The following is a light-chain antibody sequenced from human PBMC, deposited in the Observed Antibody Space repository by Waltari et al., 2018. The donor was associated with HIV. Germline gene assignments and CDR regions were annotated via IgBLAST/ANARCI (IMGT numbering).Light chain of an antibody. J-gene: IGLJ3*02. CDR2: EVS. CDR1: SSDGGSYNR. V-gene: IGLV2-18*02. CDR3: SSYTSSSTWV. Sequence: QSARTQPPPVSGSPGQAVTISCTGTSSDGGSYNRVSWYQQPPGPAPQLMIYEVSNRPSGVPDRFSWSKSGNTASLTISGLQAEDEADYYCSSYTSSSTWVFGGGTKLTVL.